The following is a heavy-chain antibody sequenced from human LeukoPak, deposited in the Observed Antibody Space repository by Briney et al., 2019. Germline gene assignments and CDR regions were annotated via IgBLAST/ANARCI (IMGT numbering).Heavy chain of an antibody. CDR2: ISWNSGSI. J-gene: IGHJ4*02. V-gene: IGHV3-9*01. D-gene: IGHD2-2*01. Sequence: HPGRSLRLSCAASGFTFYDYAMHWVRQAPGKGLEWVSGISWNSGSIGYADSVKGRFTISRDNAKNSLYLQMNSLRAEDTAVYYCAKDIERYCSSTSCYQYFDYWGQGTLVTVSS. CDR1: GFTFYDYA. CDR3: AKDIERYCSSTSCYQYFDY.